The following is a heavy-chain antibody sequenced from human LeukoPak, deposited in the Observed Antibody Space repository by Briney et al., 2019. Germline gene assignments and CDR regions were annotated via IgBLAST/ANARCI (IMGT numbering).Heavy chain of an antibody. V-gene: IGHV4-31*03. D-gene: IGHD6-13*01. Sequence: SQTLSLTCTVSGGSISSGGYYWSWIRQHPGKGLEWIGHIYYSGSTYYNPSLKSRVTISVDTSKNQFSLKLSSVTAADTAVYYCARGSIAAAERYFDYWGQGTLVTVSS. J-gene: IGHJ4*02. CDR2: IYYSGST. CDR3: ARGSIAAAERYFDY. CDR1: GGSISSGGYY.